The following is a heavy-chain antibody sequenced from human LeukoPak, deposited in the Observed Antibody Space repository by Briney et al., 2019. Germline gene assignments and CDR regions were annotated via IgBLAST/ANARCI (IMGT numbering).Heavy chain of an antibody. J-gene: IGHJ4*02. Sequence: EASVKVSCKASGYTFTGYYMHWVRQATGQGLEWMGWMNPNSGNTGYAQKFQGRVTITRNTSISTAYMELSSLRSEDTAVYYCARARVPYDFWSGYDYWGQGTLVTVSS. CDR3: ARARVPYDFWSGYDY. V-gene: IGHV1-8*03. CDR1: GYTFTGYY. D-gene: IGHD3-3*01. CDR2: MNPNSGNT.